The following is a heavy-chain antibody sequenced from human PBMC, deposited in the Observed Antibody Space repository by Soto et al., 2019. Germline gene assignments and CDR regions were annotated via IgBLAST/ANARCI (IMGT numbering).Heavy chain of an antibody. J-gene: IGHJ4*02. D-gene: IGHD3-3*01. CDR2: IYHSGST. CDR3: ASSKLSGYLDY. Sequence: PSETLSLTCAVSGYSISSGYYWGWIRQPPGKGLEWIGSIYHSGSTYYNPSLKSRVTISVDTSKNQFSLKLSSVTAADTAVYYCASSKLSGYLDYWGQGTLVTVSS. CDR1: GYSISSGYY. V-gene: IGHV4-38-2*01.